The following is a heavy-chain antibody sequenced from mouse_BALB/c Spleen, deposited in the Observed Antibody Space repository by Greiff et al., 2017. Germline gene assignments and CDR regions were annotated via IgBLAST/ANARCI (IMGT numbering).Heavy chain of an antibody. CDR3: ARDYYGSSYGLAY. D-gene: IGHD1-1*01. J-gene: IGHJ3*01. CDR2: ISGGGST. V-gene: IGHV5-6-5*01. CDR1: GFTFSSYA. Sequence: DVHLVESGGGLVKPGGSLKLSCAASGFTFSSYAMSWVRQTPEKRLEWVASISGGGSTYYPASVKGRFTISRDNARNVLYLPMSSLMPEDTAMSYCARDYYGSSYGLAYWGQGTLVTVSA.